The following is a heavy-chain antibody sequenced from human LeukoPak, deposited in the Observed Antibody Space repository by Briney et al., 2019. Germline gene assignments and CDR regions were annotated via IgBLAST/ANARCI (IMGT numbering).Heavy chain of an antibody. CDR2: ISSGSTI. CDR1: GFTFSSYE. D-gene: IGHD6-19*01. V-gene: IGHV3-48*03. J-gene: IGHJ4*02. CDR3: ARESIAVAGAPFDY. Sequence: GSLRLSCAASGFTFSSYEMNWVRQAPGKGLEWVSYISSGSTIYEADSVKGRFTISRDNAKNSLYLQMNSLRAEDTAVYYCARESIAVAGAPFDYWGQGTLVTVSS.